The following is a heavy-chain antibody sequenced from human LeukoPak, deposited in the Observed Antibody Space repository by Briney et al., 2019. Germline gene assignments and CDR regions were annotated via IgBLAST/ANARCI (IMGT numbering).Heavy chain of an antibody. CDR2: ISAGGDST. Sequence: GGTLRLSCADSGITFSTDGMSWVRQAPGDGLEWVSSISAGGDSTSYSDSVKGRFTMFRDNSKNTLYLQMNSLRAEDTAIYYCAKKGNYCSGGSCYSDYYYYYYMDVWGKGTTVTVSS. D-gene: IGHD2-15*01. V-gene: IGHV3-23*01. CDR1: GITFSTDG. J-gene: IGHJ6*03. CDR3: AKKGNYCSGGSCYSDYYYYYYMDV.